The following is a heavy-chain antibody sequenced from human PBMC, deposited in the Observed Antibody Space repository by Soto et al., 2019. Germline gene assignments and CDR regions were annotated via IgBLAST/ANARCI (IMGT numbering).Heavy chain of an antibody. CDR3: ARGTTMVRGVIIPYYYYGMDV. D-gene: IGHD3-10*01. J-gene: IGHJ6*02. Sequence: PEETLSLTCAVYGGSFSGYYWSWIRQPPGKGLEWIGEINHSGSTNYNPSLKSRVTISVDTSKNQFSLKLSSVTAADTAVYYCARGTTMVRGVIIPYYYYGMDVWGQGTTVTVSS. CDR1: GGSFSGYY. V-gene: IGHV4-34*01. CDR2: INHSGST.